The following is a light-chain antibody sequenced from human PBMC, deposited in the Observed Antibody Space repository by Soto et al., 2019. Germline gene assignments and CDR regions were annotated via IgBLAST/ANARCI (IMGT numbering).Light chain of an antibody. Sequence: TPSYRSSQSVISSNLAWYQQKPGQPPSLLIYGASSRASGIPDRFSGSWSGTGFHTTFDSREGKPSAALFCSQDRTSPLPLAGGTKVDIK. CDR3: SQDRTSPLP. V-gene: IGKV3-20*01. CDR1: QSVISSN. J-gene: IGKJ4*01. CDR2: GAS.